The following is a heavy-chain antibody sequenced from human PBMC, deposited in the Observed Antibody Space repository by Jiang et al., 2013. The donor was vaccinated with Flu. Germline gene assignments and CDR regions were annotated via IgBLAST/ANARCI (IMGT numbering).Heavy chain of an antibody. D-gene: IGHD5-12*01. V-gene: IGHV4-34*01. CDR1: FSGYY. J-gene: IGHJ6*02. CDR2: INHSGST. Sequence: FSGYYWSWIRQPPGKGLEWIGEINHSGSTNYNPSLKSRVTISVDTSKNQFSLKLSSVTAADTAVYYCARRRATSYYYYYGMDVWGQGTTVTVSS. CDR3: ARRRATSYYYYYGMDV.